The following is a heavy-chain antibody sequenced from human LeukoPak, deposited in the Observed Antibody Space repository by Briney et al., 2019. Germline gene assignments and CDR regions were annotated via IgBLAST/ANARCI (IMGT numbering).Heavy chain of an antibody. CDR2: INAGNGNT. CDR1: GYTFTSYA. Sequence: GASVKVSCKASGYTFTSYAMHWVRQAPGQRLEWMGWINAGNGNTKYSQKFQGRVTITRDTSASTAYMELSSLRSEDTAVYYCATVYSSGWYPDYWGQGTLVTVSS. V-gene: IGHV1-3*01. J-gene: IGHJ4*02. CDR3: ATVYSSGWYPDY. D-gene: IGHD6-19*01.